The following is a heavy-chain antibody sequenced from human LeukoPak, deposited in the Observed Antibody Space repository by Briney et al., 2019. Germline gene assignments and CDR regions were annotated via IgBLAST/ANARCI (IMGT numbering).Heavy chain of an antibody. V-gene: IGHV1-46*01. J-gene: IGHJ4*02. D-gene: IGHD1-14*01. CDR2: VDPSDGAT. CDR3: ARDRGRTFDFDY. CDR1: GHTFTTYN. Sequence: ASVKVSCKASGHTFTTYNFYWVRQAPGQGLEWMGIVDPSDGATSYAQKFRGRVAMTRDMSTSTVYLELKSLRSDDTALYYCARDRGRTFDFDYWGQGTLVTVFS.